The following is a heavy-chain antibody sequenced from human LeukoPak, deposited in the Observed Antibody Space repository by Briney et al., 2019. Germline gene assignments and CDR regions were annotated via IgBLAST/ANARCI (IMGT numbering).Heavy chain of an antibody. Sequence: GGSLTLSCAPSGFTFSRYGIHWVRQAPGKGLEWVSSISSSSSYIYYADSVKGRFSISRDTAKNSLYLQMNSLRAEDTAVYYWARLRWHQIDYWGEGALVTVSS. CDR3: ARLRWHQIDY. CDR2: ISSSSSYI. V-gene: IGHV3-21*01. J-gene: IGHJ4*02. D-gene: IGHD4-23*01. CDR1: GFTFSRYG.